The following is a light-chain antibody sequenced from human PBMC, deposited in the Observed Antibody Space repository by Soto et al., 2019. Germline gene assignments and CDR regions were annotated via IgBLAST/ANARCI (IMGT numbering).Light chain of an antibody. CDR3: GTWDSSLSAVV. CDR1: SSNIGTYY. J-gene: IGLJ2*01. CDR2: DNN. Sequence: QSVLTQPPSVSAAPGQKVTISCPGSSSNIGTYYVSWYQHVPGTAPKLLIYDNNARPSGIPDRFSGSKSGTSATLGITGLQTGDEADYHCGTWDSSLSAVVFGGGTQLTVL. V-gene: IGLV1-51*01.